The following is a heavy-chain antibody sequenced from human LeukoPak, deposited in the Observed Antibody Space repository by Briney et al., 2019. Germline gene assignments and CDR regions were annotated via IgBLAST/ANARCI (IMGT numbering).Heavy chain of an antibody. J-gene: IGHJ4*02. V-gene: IGHV1-69*01. CDR2: IIPIFGTA. Sequence: SVTVSCKASGGTFSSYAISWVRQAPGQGLEWMGGIIPIFGTANYAQKFQGRVTITADESTSTAYMELSSLRSEDTAVYYCARDGNSGYDPFDYWGQGTLVTVSS. CDR3: ARDGNSGYDPFDY. D-gene: IGHD5-12*01. CDR1: GGTFSSYA.